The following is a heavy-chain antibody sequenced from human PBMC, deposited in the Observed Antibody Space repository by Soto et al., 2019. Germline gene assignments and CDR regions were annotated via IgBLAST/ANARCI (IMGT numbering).Heavy chain of an antibody. CDR1: GGSISSGDYY. V-gene: IGHV4-30-4*01. D-gene: IGHD3-3*01. J-gene: IGHJ5*02. CDR2: IYYSGST. Sequence: PSETLSLTCTVSGGSISSGDYYWSWIRQPPGKGLEWIGYIYYSGSTYYNPSLKSRVTISVDTSKNQFSLKLSSVTAADTAVYYCASAYDFWSGPWFDPWGQGTLVTVSS. CDR3: ASAYDFWSGPWFDP.